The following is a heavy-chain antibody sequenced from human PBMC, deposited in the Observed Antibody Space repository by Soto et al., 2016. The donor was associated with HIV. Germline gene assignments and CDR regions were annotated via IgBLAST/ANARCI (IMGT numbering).Heavy chain of an antibody. CDR1: GGSISSSSYY. V-gene: IGHV4-39*01. Sequence: QLQLQESGPGLVKPSETLSLTCSVSGGSISSSSYYWGYIRQSPGKGLEWIGSIYYSGSTYYNPSLKSRVTISIDTSKNQFPLKLSSVTAADTAVYYCATDRITMVGNGGPIVXIIWGQGTMVTVS. J-gene: IGHJ3*02. CDR3: ATDRITMVGNGGPIVXII. CDR2: IYYSGST. D-gene: IGHD3-10*02.